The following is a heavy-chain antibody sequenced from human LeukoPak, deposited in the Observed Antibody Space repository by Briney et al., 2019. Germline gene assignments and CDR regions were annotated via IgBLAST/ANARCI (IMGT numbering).Heavy chain of an antibody. CDR1: GGSVSSSSYY. D-gene: IGHD4-17*01. V-gene: IGHV4-39*01. CDR3: ARLDYGDESYFDY. J-gene: IGHJ4*02. CDR2: IYYSGST. Sequence: PSETLSLTCTVSGGSVSSSSYYWGWIRQPPGKGLEWIGSIYYSGSTYYNPSLKSRVTISVDTSKNQFSLKLSSVTAADTAVYCCARLDYGDESYFDYWGQGTLVTVSS.